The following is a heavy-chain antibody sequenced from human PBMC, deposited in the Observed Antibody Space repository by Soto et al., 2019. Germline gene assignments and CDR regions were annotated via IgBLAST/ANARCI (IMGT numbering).Heavy chain of an antibody. J-gene: IGHJ6*02. CDR3: ARREGLVGAYYGMDV. Sequence: QVQLVQSGAEVKKPGSSVKVSCKASGGTFSSYTISWVRQAPGQGLEWMGRIIPILGIANYAQKFQGSVTITADKSTSTAYMELSSLRSEDTAVYYCARREGLVGAYYGMDVWGQGTTVTVSS. CDR1: GGTFSSYT. V-gene: IGHV1-69*02. D-gene: IGHD1-26*01. CDR2: IIPILGIA.